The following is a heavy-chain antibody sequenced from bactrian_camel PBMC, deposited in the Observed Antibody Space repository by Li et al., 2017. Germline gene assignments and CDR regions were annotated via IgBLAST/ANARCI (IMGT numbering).Heavy chain of an antibody. J-gene: IGHJ7*01. Sequence: HVQLVESGGGLVQPGGSLRLSCAASGFTFSSYAMNWVRQAPGKGLEWVSTIYSDGSSTDYADSVKGRFTVSLDNRKNTVYLQMNSLRPDDSGMYYCAADEGDVEGWVTGQGYCYYGMKYWG. CDR1: GFTFSSYA. V-gene: IGHV3S14*01. D-gene: IGHD5*01. CDR2: IYSDGSST.